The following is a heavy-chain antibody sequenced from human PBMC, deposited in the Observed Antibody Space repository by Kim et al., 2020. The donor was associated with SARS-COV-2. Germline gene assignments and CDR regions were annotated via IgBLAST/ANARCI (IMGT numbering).Heavy chain of an antibody. J-gene: IGHJ6*02. CDR2: INSDGSST. CDR3: ARDPAYYYDSSGYFVGWYYNYGMDV. V-gene: IGHV3-74*01. Sequence: GGSLRLSCAASGFTFSSYWMHWVRQAPGKGLVWVSRINSDGSSTSYADSVKGRFTISRDNAKNTLYLQMNSLRAEDTAVYYCARDPAYYYDSSGYFVGWYYNYGMDVWGQGTTVTVSS. CDR1: GFTFSSYW. D-gene: IGHD3-22*01.